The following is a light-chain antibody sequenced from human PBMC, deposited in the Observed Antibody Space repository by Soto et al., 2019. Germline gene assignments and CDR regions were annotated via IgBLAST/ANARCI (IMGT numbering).Light chain of an antibody. CDR1: QSVNSY. CDR2: DTS. CDR3: QQRSSWPT. V-gene: IGKV3-11*01. Sequence: EIVLTQSPATLSLSPGERATLSCRAGQSVNSYLAWYQQKCGQAPRLLIYDTSNRATGIPDRFSGRGSGTDFTLTISSLAPEYFAVYYCQQRSSWPTFGQGTRLEIK. J-gene: IGKJ2*01.